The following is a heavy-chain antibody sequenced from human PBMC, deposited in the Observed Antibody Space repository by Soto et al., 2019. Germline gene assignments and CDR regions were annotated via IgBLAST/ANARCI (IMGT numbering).Heavy chain of an antibody. V-gene: IGHV1-3*01. CDR3: ARSYDSSYLFGYYYYGMDV. CDR2: INAGNGNT. J-gene: IGHJ6*02. CDR1: GYTFTSYA. Sequence: ASVKVSCKASGYTFTSYAMHWVRQAPGQRLEWMGWINAGNGNTKYSQKFQGRVTITRDTSASTAYMELSSLRSEDTAVYYCARSYDSSYLFGYYYYGMDVWGQGTTVTVSS. D-gene: IGHD3-22*01.